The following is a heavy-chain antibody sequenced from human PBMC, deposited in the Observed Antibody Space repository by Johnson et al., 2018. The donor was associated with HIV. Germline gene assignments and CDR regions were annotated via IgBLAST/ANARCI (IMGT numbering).Heavy chain of an antibody. V-gene: IGHV3-13*01. CDR1: GFTFSSYD. Sequence: VQLVESGGGVVQPGRSLRLSCAASGFTFSSYDMHWVRQATGKGLEWVSAIGTAGDTYYQGSVKGRFTISRENAKNSLYLQMNSMRAGDTAVYYCATSQSGAFDIWGQGTMVTVSS. CDR2: IGTAGDT. D-gene: IGHD6-6*01. J-gene: IGHJ3*02. CDR3: ATSQSGAFDI.